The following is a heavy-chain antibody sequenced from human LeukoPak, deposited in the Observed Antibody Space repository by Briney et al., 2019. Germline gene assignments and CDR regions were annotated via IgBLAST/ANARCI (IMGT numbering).Heavy chain of an antibody. Sequence: RKSGPTLVKPTQTLTLTCTFSGFSLSTSGVGVGWIRQPPGMALEWLAVIYWDDDERYSPSLKSRLTITKDTSKNQVVLTMTNMDPVDTATYYCAHSCGGGNSAYFDYWGQGTLVTVSS. CDR2: IYWDDDE. J-gene: IGHJ4*02. D-gene: IGHD2-21*01. CDR3: AHSCGGGNSAYFDY. V-gene: IGHV2-5*02. CDR1: GFSLSTSGVG.